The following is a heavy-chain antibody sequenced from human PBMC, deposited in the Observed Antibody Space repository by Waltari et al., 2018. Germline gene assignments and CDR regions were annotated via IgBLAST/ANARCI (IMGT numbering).Heavy chain of an antibody. D-gene: IGHD5-12*01. CDR1: GGSISSHY. CDR2: IYYSGST. CDR3: ARTIVATFGATMDV. J-gene: IGHJ6*02. V-gene: IGHV4-59*11. Sequence: QVQLQESGPGLVKPSETLSLPCTVSGGSISSHYWSWIRQPPGKGLEWIGYIYYSGSTNYNPSLKSRVTISVDTSKNQFSLKLSSVTAADTAVYYCARTIVATFGATMDVWGQGTTVTVSS.